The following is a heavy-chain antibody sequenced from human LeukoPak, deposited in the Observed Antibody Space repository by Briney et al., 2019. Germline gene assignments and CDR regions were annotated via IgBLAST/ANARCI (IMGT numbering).Heavy chain of an antibody. CDR3: ARRRSGSYIDY. J-gene: IGHJ4*02. D-gene: IGHD1-26*01. CDR1: GDSFTSDW. V-gene: IGHV5-51*01. Sequence: GESLKISCKGSGDSFTSDWIGWVRQMPGKGLEWMGIIYPSDSDTRYSPSFQGQVTISVDKSISTAYLQWSSLKASDTAMYYCARRRSGSYIDYWGQGTLVTVSS. CDR2: IYPSDSDT.